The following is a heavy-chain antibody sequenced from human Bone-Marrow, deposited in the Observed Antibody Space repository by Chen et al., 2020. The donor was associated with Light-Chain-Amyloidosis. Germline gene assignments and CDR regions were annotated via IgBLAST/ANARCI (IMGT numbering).Heavy chain of an antibody. CDR1: GGPISHNIYY. Sequence: QLQLQESGPGMVKPSETLSLTCTVPGGPISHNIYYWGWIRQPPGEGLEWIGTISYDGYTYYNPSLKSRVTISLDTSKNQVSLKLSSVTAADTAVYYCAREIRLATPAAVTPDYWGQGTLVTVSS. CDR3: AREIRLATPAAVTPDY. V-gene: IGHV4-39*07. CDR2: ISYDGYT. D-gene: IGHD6-13*01. J-gene: IGHJ4*02.